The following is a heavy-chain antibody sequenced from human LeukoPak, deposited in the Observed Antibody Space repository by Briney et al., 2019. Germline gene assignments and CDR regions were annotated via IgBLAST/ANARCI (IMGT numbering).Heavy chain of an antibody. CDR2: ISAYNGNT. CDR1: GYTFTSYG. CDR3: ARNYDFRSGSLPFDY. V-gene: IGHV1-18*01. Sequence: ASVKVSCKASGYTFTSYGISWVRQAPGQGLEWMGWISAYNGNTNYAQKLQGRVTMTTDTSTSTAYMELRSLRSDDTAVYYCARNYDFRSGSLPFDYWGQGTLVTVSS. D-gene: IGHD3-3*01. J-gene: IGHJ4*02.